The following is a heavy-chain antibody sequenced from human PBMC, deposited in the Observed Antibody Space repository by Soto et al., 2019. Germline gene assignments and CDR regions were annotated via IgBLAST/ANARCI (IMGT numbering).Heavy chain of an antibody. CDR3: AVTYFDYTWRHYRYS. CDR1: GYTFTTYD. J-gene: IGHJ5*02. Sequence: QVQLVQSGAEVKTPGASVTVSCKTSGYTFTTYDIHWVRQASGQGLEWMGSMNRNSGDTAYAQKLQDRVTMTRDTSISTAHLELSSLRSEDTATYYCAVTYFDYTWRHYRYSWGQGTPVTVSS. D-gene: IGHD3-16*02. V-gene: IGHV1-8*02. CDR2: MNRNSGDT.